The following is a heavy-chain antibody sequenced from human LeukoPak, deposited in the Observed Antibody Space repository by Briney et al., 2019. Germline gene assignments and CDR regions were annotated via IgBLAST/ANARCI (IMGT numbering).Heavy chain of an antibody. J-gene: IGHJ4*02. CDR3: ARVRWNSGSYHFDY. CDR2: IIPIFGIA. V-gene: IGHV1-69*17. Sequence: GASVKVSCKASGGTFSSYAISWVRQAPGQGLEWMGGIIPIFGIANYAQKFQGRVTITADKSTSTAYMELSSLRSEDTAVYYCARVRWNSGSYHFDYWGQGTLVTVSS. CDR1: GGTFSSYA. D-gene: IGHD1-26*01.